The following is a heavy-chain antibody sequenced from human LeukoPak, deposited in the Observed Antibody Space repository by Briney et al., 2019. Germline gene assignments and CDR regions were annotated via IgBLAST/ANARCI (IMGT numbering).Heavy chain of an antibody. Sequence: GGSLRLSCAASGFTFSSYAMTWVRQAPGKGLEWVSSFSFNGESTYYADSAKGRFTISRDNSKSTLYLQMNSLRADDTAVYYCARDSSMLRGPLVIYYFDFWGQGTLVTVSS. CDR2: FSFNGEST. D-gene: IGHD3-10*01. CDR1: GFTFSSYA. V-gene: IGHV3-23*01. CDR3: ARDSSMLRGPLVIYYFDF. J-gene: IGHJ4*02.